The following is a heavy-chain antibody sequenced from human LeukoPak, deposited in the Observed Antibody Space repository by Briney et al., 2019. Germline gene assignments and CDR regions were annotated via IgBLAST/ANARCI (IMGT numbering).Heavy chain of an antibody. V-gene: IGHV3-30*02. J-gene: IGHJ4*02. D-gene: IGHD3-10*01. CDR3: ARDGGLYSMVRGADYNYFDY. CDR1: GFTFSSYG. Sequence: GGSLRLSCAASGFTFSSYGMHWVRQAPGKGLEWVAFIRYDGGNAYYGDSVKGRFTVSRDNSKNTLYLQMSSLRAEDTAVYYCARDGGLYSMVRGADYNYFDYWGQGTPVTVSP. CDR2: IRYDGGNA.